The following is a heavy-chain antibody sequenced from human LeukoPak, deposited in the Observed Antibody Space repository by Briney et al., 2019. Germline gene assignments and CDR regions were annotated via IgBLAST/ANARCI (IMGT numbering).Heavy chain of an antibody. CDR2: ISGSGGST. CDR3: AKGYSSSWPDIDAFDI. V-gene: IGHV3-23*01. D-gene: IGHD6-13*01. Sequence: SGGSLRLSCAASGFTFSSYAMSWVRQAPGKGLEWVSAISGSGGSTYYADSVKGRFTISRDNSKNTLYLQMNSLRAEDTAVYYCAKGYSSSWPDIDAFDIWGQGTMVTVSS. J-gene: IGHJ3*02. CDR1: GFTFSSYA.